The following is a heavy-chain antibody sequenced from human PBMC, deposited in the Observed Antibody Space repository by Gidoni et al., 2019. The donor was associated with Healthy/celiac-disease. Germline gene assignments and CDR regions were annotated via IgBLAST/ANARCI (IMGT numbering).Heavy chain of an antibody. CDR1: GYTFTRYY. D-gene: IGHD2-15*01. CDR2: INPSGGST. Sequence: QVQLVQSGAEVKKPGASVKVSCTASGYTFTRYYMHWVRQAPGQGLEWMGIINPSGGSTSYAQKFQGRVTMTGDTSTSTVYMELSSLRSEDTAVYYCASSRGVVVGYFDYWGQGTLVTVSS. V-gene: IGHV1-46*01. CDR3: ASSRGVVVGYFDY. J-gene: IGHJ4*02.